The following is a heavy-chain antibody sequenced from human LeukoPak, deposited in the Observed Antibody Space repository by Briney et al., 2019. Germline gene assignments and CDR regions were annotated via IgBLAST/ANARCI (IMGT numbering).Heavy chain of an antibody. CDR2: IGSSGTRI. CDR3: AKDSYGDYELHY. J-gene: IGHJ4*02. CDR1: GFTFRRSE. D-gene: IGHD4-17*01. V-gene: IGHV3-23*01. Sequence: GGSLRLSGAASGFTFRRSEMNWVRQAPGKGLEWVSYIGSSGTRIFYADSVKGRFTISRDNSKNTLYLQMNSLRAEDTAVYYCAKDSYGDYELHYWGQGTLVTVSS.